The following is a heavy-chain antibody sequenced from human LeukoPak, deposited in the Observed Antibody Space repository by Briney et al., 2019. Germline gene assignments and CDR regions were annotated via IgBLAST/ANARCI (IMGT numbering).Heavy chain of an antibody. Sequence: ASVKVSCKASGYTFTGYYMHWVRQAPGQGLEWMGRINPNSGGTNYAQKFQGRVTMTRDTSISTAYMELSRLRSDDTAVYYCARVPAGYDSSGYYSPHFDCWGQGTLVTVSS. J-gene: IGHJ4*02. CDR2: INPNSGGT. V-gene: IGHV1-2*06. CDR3: ARVPAGYDSSGYYSPHFDC. D-gene: IGHD3-22*01. CDR1: GYTFTGYY.